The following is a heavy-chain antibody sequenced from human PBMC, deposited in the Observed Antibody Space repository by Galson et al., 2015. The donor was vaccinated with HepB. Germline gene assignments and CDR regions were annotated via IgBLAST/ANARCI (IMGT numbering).Heavy chain of an antibody. J-gene: IGHJ6*02. CDR2: MYYSGTT. Sequence: ETLSLTCAVSGGSITSFYWSWVRQPPGKGLEWIGYMYYSGTTNYSPSLKSRVTISVDASKNQFSLQLSSVTAADTAIYYCARQFGSPSYYYAMDVWGQGTTVTVSS. V-gene: IGHV4-59*01. D-gene: IGHD3-10*01. CDR1: GGSITSFY. CDR3: ARQFGSPSYYYAMDV.